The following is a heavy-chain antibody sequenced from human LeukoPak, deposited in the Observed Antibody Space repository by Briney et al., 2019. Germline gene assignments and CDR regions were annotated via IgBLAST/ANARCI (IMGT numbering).Heavy chain of an antibody. CDR2: ISYDGSNK. D-gene: IGHD3-22*01. CDR1: GFTFSSYA. Sequence: GGSLRLPCAASGFTFSSYAMHWVRQAPGKGLEWVAVISYDGSNKYYADSVKGRFTISRDNSKNTLYLQMNSLRAEDTAVYYCARDLGGDYDSSGSASFDFWGQGTLVTVSS. J-gene: IGHJ4*02. CDR3: ARDLGGDYDSSGSASFDF. V-gene: IGHV3-30-3*01.